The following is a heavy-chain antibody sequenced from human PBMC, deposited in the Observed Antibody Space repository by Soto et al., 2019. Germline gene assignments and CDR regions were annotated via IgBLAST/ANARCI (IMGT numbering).Heavy chain of an antibody. CDR3: AREDWFDP. CDR2: IWYDGSNK. Sequence: QVQLVESGGGVVQPGRSLRLSCAASGFTFSSYGMHWVRQAPGKGLEWVAVIWYDGSNKYYADSVKGRFTISRDNSKNTLYLEMNSLRAEDTTVYYCAREDWFDPWGQGTLVTVSS. J-gene: IGHJ5*02. V-gene: IGHV3-33*01. CDR1: GFTFSSYG.